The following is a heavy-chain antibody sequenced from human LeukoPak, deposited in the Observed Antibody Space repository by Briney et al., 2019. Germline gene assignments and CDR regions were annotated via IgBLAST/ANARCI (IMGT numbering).Heavy chain of an antibody. V-gene: IGHV1-2*02. CDR2: ISPNTGGT. J-gene: IGHJ6*02. CDR1: GYRFTDHY. Sequence: GASVKVSCTASGYRFTDHYIYWGRQAPGQGLEWMGWISPNTGGTHYAQNFQGRVSMTRDTSISTAYMELGSLTSDDTAVYYCAKGQYGMDVWGQGTTVTVSS. CDR3: AKGQYGMDV.